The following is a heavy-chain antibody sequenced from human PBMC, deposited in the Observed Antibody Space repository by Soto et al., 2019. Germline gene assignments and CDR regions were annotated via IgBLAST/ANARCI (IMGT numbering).Heavy chain of an antibody. V-gene: IGHV1-18*01. J-gene: IGHJ4*02. CDR1: GYTFTSYG. CDR3: VRELQNYYDSSGYPDY. D-gene: IGHD3-22*01. CDR2: ISGYSGNT. Sequence: ASVKVSCKASGYTFTSYGITWVRQAPGQGLEWMGWISGYSGNTNYAQKLQGRVTMTTDTSTSVAYMELRSLRSDDTAVYYCVRELQNYYDSSGYPDYWGQGTLVTVSS.